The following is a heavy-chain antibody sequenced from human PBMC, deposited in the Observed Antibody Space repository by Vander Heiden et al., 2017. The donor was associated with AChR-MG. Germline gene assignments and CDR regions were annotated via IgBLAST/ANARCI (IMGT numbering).Heavy chain of an antibody. CDR2: ISDSGST. V-gene: IGHV4-61*01. CDR3: AGDPNPYALYI. J-gene: IGHJ3*02. D-gene: IGHD7-27*01. CDR1: GGSVSSDRNY. Sequence: QVQLQESGPGLVKPSETLSLTCTVSGGSVSSDRNYWNWTRQPPGKGLEWIGHISDSGSTDYNPSLKSRVTISVDTSKNQFSLKLSSVTAADTAMYYCAGDPNPYALYIWGQGTMVTVSS.